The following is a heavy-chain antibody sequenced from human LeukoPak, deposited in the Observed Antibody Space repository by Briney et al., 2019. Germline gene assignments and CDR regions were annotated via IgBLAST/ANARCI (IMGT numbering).Heavy chain of an antibody. J-gene: IGHJ4*02. CDR3: ARGRGYSYGYGY. Sequence: SETLSLTCTVSGGSICSYYWSWIRQPPGKGPEWIGEINHSGSTNYNPSLKSRVTISVDTSKNQFSLKLSSVTAADTAVYYCARGRGYSYGYGYWGQGTLVTVSS. CDR1: GGSICSYY. CDR2: INHSGST. D-gene: IGHD5-18*01. V-gene: IGHV4-34*01.